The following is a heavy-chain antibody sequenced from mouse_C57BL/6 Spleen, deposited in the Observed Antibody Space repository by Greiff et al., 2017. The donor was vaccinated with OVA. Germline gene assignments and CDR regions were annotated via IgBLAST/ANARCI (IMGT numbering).Heavy chain of an antibody. CDR2: IRNKANGYTT. CDR3: ARSNYSNYNYFDY. Sequence: EVHLVESGGGLVQPGGSLSLSCAASGFTFTDYYMSWVRQPPGKALEWLGFIRNKANGYTTEYSASVKGRFTISRDNSQSILYLQMNALRAEDSATYYCARSNYSNYNYFDYWGQGTTLTVSS. V-gene: IGHV7-3*01. CDR1: GFTFTDYY. J-gene: IGHJ2*01. D-gene: IGHD2-5*01.